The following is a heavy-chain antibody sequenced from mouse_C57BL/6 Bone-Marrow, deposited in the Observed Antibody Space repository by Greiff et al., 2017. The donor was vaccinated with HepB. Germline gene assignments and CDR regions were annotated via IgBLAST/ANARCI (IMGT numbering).Heavy chain of an antibody. V-gene: IGHV1-5*01. D-gene: IGHD3-2*02. CDR1: GYTFTSYW. CDR3: TKLTAQATYAMDY. Sequence: EVMLVESGTVLARPGASVKMSCKTSGYTFTSYWMHWVKQRPGQGLEWIGAIYPGNSDTSYNQKFKGKAKLTAVTSASTAYMELSSLTNEDSAVYYCTKLTAQATYAMDYWGQGTSVTVSS. CDR2: IYPGNSDT. J-gene: IGHJ4*01.